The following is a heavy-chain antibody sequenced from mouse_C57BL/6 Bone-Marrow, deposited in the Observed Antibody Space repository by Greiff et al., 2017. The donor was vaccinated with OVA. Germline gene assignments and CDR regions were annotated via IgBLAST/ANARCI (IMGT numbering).Heavy chain of an antibody. Sequence: EVQLQQSGPELVKPGASVKISCKASGYTFTDYYMNWVKQSHGKSLEWIGDINPNNGGTSYNQKFKGKATLTVDKSSSTAYMELRSLTSEDSAVYYCARRGLLRDPFAYWGQGTLVTVSA. V-gene: IGHV1-26*01. J-gene: IGHJ3*01. D-gene: IGHD1-1*01. CDR2: INPNNGGT. CDR3: ARRGLLRDPFAY. CDR1: GYTFTDYY.